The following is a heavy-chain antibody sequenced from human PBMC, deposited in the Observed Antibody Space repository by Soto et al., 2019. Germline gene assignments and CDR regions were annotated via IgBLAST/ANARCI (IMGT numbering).Heavy chain of an antibody. CDR2: IKQDGSEK. CDR3: ARESEDLTSNFDY. V-gene: IGHV3-7*01. CDR1: GFTFSSYW. J-gene: IGHJ4*02. Sequence: GGSLRLSCAASGFTFSSYWMSWVRQAPGKGLEWVANIKQDGSEKYYVDSVKGRFTISRDNAKNSLYLQMNSLRAEDTAVYYCARESEDLTSNFDYWGQGTLVTVSS.